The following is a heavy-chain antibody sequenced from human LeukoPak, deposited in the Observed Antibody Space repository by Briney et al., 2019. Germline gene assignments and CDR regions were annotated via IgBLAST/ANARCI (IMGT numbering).Heavy chain of an antibody. CDR2: LHHSGST. CDR1: AYSISSGYY. V-gene: IGHV4-38-2*01. CDR3: ARHSRSSYDSHSWFDP. J-gene: IGHJ5*02. Sequence: SETLSLTCAVSAYSISSGYYWGWIRQPPGKGLEWIGSLHHSGSTYYSPSLRSRVTISVDTSKNQFSLKLSSVTAANTALYYCARHSRSSYDSHSWFDPWGQGTLVTVSS. D-gene: IGHD3-3*01.